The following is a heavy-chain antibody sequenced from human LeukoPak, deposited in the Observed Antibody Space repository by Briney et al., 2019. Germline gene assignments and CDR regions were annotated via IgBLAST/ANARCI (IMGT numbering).Heavy chain of an antibody. CDR3: ARDRIGCGSTSCYIDY. V-gene: IGHV1-18*01. CDR2: INTYNGNT. Sequence: ASVKVSCKASGYTFSRYGISWVRQAPGQGLEWMGWINTYNGNTNYGQKFQGRVTMTRDTSINTAYMELSSLGSDDTAVYYCARDRIGCGSTSCYIDYWGQGTLVTVSS. D-gene: IGHD2-2*01. J-gene: IGHJ4*02. CDR1: GYTFSRYG.